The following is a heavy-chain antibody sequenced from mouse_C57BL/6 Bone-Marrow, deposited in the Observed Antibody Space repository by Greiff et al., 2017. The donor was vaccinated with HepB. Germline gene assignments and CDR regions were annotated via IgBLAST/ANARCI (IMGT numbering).Heavy chain of an antibody. Sequence: VKLVESGPGLVAPSQSLSITCTVSGFSLTSYGVDWVRQPPGKGLEWLGVIWGGGSTNYNSALMSRLSISKDNSKSQVFLKMNSLQTDDTAMYYCAKRRLGQRGDYAMDYWGQGTSVTVSS. D-gene: IGHD4-1*01. CDR1: GFSLTSYG. CDR2: IWGGGST. CDR3: AKRRLGQRGDYAMDY. V-gene: IGHV2-9*01. J-gene: IGHJ4*01.